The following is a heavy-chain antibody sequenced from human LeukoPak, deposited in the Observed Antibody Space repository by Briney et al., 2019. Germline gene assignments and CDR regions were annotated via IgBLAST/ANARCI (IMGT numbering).Heavy chain of an antibody. V-gene: IGHV3-74*01. Sequence: GGTLRLSCAASGFTFSSYAMSWVRQAPGKGLVWVSRINSDGINTSYADSVKGRFTISRDNAKNTLNLQMNSLRAEDTAVYYCARDLGQYYDTSDNWFDPWGQGTLVTVSS. CDR3: ARDLGQYYDTSDNWFDP. D-gene: IGHD3-22*01. CDR1: GFTFSSYA. J-gene: IGHJ5*02. CDR2: INSDGINT.